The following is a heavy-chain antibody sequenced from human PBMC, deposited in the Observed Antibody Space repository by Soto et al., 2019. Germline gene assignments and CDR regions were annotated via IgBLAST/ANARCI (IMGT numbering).Heavy chain of an antibody. CDR2: ISYDGTNK. V-gene: IGHV3-30*18. Sequence: LRLSCAASGFTFRNFGMHWVRQAPGKGLEWVAVISYDGTNKYYADSVKGRFTISRDNSKNTLYLQINSLRAEDTAVYYCAKAVPPFVVVTASDYWGQGTLVTVSS. D-gene: IGHD2-21*02. J-gene: IGHJ4*02. CDR1: GFTFRNFG. CDR3: AKAVPPFVVVTASDY.